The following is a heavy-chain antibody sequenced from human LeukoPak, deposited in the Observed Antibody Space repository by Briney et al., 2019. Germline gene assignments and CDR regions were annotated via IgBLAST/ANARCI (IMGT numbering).Heavy chain of an antibody. CDR2: INPKSGGT. D-gene: IGHD5-12*01. Sequence: GASVKVSCKASGYTFSDYYVHWLRQAPGQGLEWMGWINPKSGGTNYAQKFQGRVTMIRDTSINVAFMELSRLRFDDTAVYYCARVRRGYSQMECFQHWGQGTLVTVSS. J-gene: IGHJ1*01. CDR1: GYTFSDYY. V-gene: IGHV1-2*02. CDR3: ARVRRGYSQMECFQH.